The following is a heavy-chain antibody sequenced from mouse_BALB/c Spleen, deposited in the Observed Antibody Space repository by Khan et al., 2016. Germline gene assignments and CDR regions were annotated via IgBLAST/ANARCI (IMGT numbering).Heavy chain of an antibody. CDR3: ALDGSWFAY. J-gene: IGHJ3*01. CDR1: GFNIKDYY. D-gene: IGHD2-3*01. Sequence: VQLQQSGAELVRPGALVKLSCKASGFNIKDYYMHWVKQRPEQGLEWIGWIDPENGNTIYDPKFQGKASITADTSSKTAYLQLSSLPSEDTAVYYCALDGSWFAYWGQGTLVTVSA. V-gene: IGHV14-1*02. CDR2: IDPENGNT.